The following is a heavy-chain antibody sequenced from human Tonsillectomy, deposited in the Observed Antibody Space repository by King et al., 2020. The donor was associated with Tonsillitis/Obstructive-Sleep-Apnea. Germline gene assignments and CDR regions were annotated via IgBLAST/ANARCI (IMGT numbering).Heavy chain of an antibody. Sequence: QLVQSGGGLVKPGGSLRLSCAASGFTFSSYSMNWVRQAPGKGLEWVSSISSSSSYIYYADSVKGRFTISGDNAKNSLYLQMNSLRAEDTAVYYCARDALYSSSSDYYYYYMDVWGKGTTVTVSS. CDR3: ARDALYSSSSDYYYYYMDV. J-gene: IGHJ6*03. D-gene: IGHD6-6*01. V-gene: IGHV3-21*01. CDR1: GFTFSSYS. CDR2: ISSSSSYI.